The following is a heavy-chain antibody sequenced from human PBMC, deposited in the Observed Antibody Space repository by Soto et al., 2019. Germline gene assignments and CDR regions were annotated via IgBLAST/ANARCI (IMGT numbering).Heavy chain of an antibody. J-gene: IGHJ5*02. CDR1: GGSISSSSYY. V-gene: IGHV4-39*01. CDR3: ARLVAYGDYVDP. CDR2: IYYSGST. Sequence: QLQLQESGPGLVKPSETLSLTCTVSGGSISSSSYYWGWIRQPPGKGLEWIGSIYYSGSTYYNPSLKSRVTISVDTSKNQFSLKLSSVTAADTAVYYCARLVAYGDYVDPWGQGTLVTVSS. D-gene: IGHD4-17*01.